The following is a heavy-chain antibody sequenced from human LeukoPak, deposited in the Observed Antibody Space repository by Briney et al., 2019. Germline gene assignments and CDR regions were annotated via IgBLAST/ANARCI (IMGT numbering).Heavy chain of an antibody. CDR3: ARGMEPYYYMDV. Sequence: ASVKVSCMASGYTFTDYYMHWVRQAPGQGLEWMGWINPHSGGTDHAQKFQGRVTMTRDTSISTAYMELSRLRSDDTAVYYCARGMEPYYYMDVWGKGTTVTVSS. D-gene: IGHD1-26*01. J-gene: IGHJ6*03. V-gene: IGHV1-2*02. CDR2: INPHSGGT. CDR1: GYTFTDYY.